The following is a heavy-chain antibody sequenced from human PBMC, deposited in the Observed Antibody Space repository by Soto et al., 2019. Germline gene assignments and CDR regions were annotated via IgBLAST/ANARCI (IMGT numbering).Heavy chain of an antibody. CDR3: ARDQGRSITCQLDY. CDR2: ISYDGSNT. V-gene: IGHV3-30-3*01. D-gene: IGHD2-2*01. Sequence: PGGSLRLSCAVPGFTFSTYAMHWVRQAPGKGLEWVAVISYDGSNTYYADSVKGRFTISRDNMLYLQMNSLRAEDTAVYYCARDQGRSITCQLDYWGQGTLVTVSS. CDR1: GFTFSTYA. J-gene: IGHJ4*02.